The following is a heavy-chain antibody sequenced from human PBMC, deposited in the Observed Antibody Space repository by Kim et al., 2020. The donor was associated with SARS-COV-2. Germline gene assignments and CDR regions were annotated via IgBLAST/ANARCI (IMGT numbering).Heavy chain of an antibody. V-gene: IGHV3-9*01. CDR3: AKGAAAVFDY. D-gene: IGHD2-15*01. CDR2: SI. Sequence: SIGSAYSVKGRFTISRDNAKNSLYLQMNSLRAEDTALYYCAKGAAAVFDYWGQGTLVTVSS. J-gene: IGHJ4*02.